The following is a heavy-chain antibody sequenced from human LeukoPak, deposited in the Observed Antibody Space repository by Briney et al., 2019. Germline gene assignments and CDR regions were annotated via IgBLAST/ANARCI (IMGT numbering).Heavy chain of an antibody. D-gene: IGHD6-6*01. V-gene: IGHV1-18*01. CDR3: ARLTGIAARPGWFDP. CDR2: ISAYNGNT. J-gene: IGHJ5*02. Sequence: ASVKVSCKASGHTFTSYGISWVRQAPGQGLEWMGWISAYNGNTNYAQRLQGRVTMTTDTSTSTAYMELRSLRSDDTAVYYCARLTGIAARPGWFDPWGQGTLVTVSS. CDR1: GHTFTSYG.